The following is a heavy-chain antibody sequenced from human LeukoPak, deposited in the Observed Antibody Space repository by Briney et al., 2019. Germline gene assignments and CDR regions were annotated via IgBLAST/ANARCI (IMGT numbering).Heavy chain of an antibody. CDR3: AREGVYSSGWYRHFDY. J-gene: IGHJ4*02. D-gene: IGHD6-19*01. CDR1: GFTVSSNY. V-gene: IGHV3-53*01. CDR2: IYSGGST. Sequence: PGGSLRLSCAASGFTVSSNYMSRVRQAPGKGLEWVSVIYSGGSTYYADSVKGRFTISRDNSKNTLYLQMNSLRAEDTAVYYCAREGVYSSGWYRHFDYWGQGTLVTVSS.